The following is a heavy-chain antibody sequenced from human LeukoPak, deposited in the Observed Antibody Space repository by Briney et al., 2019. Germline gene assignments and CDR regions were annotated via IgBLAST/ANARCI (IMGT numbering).Heavy chain of an antibody. CDR3: SESLNY. Sequence: GESLKISCAASGFTFSRSWMDWVRQAPGKGLEWVANIKEDGSETHYEDSAKGRFTISRDNAKSSLYLQMDSLRVEDTAIYYCSESLNYWGQGTLVTVSS. CDR1: GFTFSRSW. CDR2: IKEDGSET. J-gene: IGHJ4*02. V-gene: IGHV3-7*01.